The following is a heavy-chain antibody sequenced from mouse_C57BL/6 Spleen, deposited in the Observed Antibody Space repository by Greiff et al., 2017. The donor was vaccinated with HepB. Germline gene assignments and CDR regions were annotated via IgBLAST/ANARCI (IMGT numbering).Heavy chain of an antibody. CDR3: TTNYIEY. J-gene: IGHJ2*01. Sequence: VQLKESGAELVRPGASVKLSCTASGFNIKDDYMHWVKQRPEQGLEWIGWIDPENGDTEYASKFQGKATITADTSSNTAYLQLSSLTSEDTAVYYCTTNYIEYWGQGTTLTVSS. D-gene: IGHD1-3*01. V-gene: IGHV14-4*01. CDR1: GFNIKDDY. CDR2: IDPENGDT.